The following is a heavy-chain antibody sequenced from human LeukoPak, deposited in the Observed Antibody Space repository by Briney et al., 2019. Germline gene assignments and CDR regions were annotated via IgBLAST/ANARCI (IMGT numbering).Heavy chain of an antibody. CDR1: GGSFSGYY. CDR3: ARAAHDFWSGYSYYFDY. CDR2: INHSGST. Sequence: SETLSLTCAVYGGSFSGYYWSWIRQPPGKGLEWIGEINHSGSTNYNPSLKSRVTISVDTSKNQFSLELSSVTAADTAVYYCARAAHDFWSGYSYYFDYWGQGTLVTVSS. V-gene: IGHV4-34*01. J-gene: IGHJ4*02. D-gene: IGHD3-3*01.